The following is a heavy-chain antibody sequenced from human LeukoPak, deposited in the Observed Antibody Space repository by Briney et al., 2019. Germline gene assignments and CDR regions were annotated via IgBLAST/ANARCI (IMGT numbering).Heavy chain of an antibody. CDR1: GGSISPYY. Sequence: PSETLSLTCTVSGGSISPYYWSWIRQPPGKGLEYIGYIYYTGGTNYNPSLKSRVTISVDTSKNQFSLKLSSVTAADTAVCYCARQSLTGTTATFDIWGQGTMVTVSS. V-gene: IGHV4-59*08. CDR3: ARQSLTGTTATFDI. CDR2: IYYTGGT. J-gene: IGHJ3*02. D-gene: IGHD1-1*01.